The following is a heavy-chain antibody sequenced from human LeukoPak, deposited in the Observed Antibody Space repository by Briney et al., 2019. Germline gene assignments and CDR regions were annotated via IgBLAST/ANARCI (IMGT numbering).Heavy chain of an antibody. CDR3: ARDGVAAAGTLDY. V-gene: IGHV4-30-4*08. J-gene: IGHJ4*02. D-gene: IGHD6-13*01. Sequence: ASETLSLTCTVSGGSISSGDYYWSWIRQPPGKGLEWIGYIYYSGSTYYNPSLKSRVTISVDTSKNQFSLKLSSVTAADTAVYYCARDGVAAAGTLDYWGQGTLVTVSS. CDR1: GGSISSGDYY. CDR2: IYYSGST.